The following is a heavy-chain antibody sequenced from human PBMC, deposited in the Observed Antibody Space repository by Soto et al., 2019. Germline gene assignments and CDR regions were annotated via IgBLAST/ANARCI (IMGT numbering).Heavy chain of an antibody. J-gene: IGHJ6*03. CDR1: DGSLSDYF. CDR2: INHLGSI. V-gene: IGHV4-34*01. CDR3: ARGGISHWAYFYYMDV. D-gene: IGHD2-21*01. Sequence: SETLSLTCGVSDGSLSDYFWSWIRQPPGVALEWIGEINHLGSINYNPSLKSRVTMSVDTSKNQFSLTLNSVTAADTATYYCARGGISHWAYFYYMDVWDRGTTVTVSS.